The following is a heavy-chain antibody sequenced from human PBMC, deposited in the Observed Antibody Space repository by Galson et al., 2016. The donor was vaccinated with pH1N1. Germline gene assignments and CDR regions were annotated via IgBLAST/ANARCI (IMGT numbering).Heavy chain of an antibody. J-gene: IGHJ4*02. CDR1: GFTFSKYW. V-gene: IGHV3-7*01. Sequence: SLRLSCAASGFTFSKYWMTWVRQAPGKGLEWVANINQIGDVKFYVDSVKGRFTISRDNAKNSVYLQMNSLRAEDTAVYYCTSAIGTADAHWGQGTLVTVST. CDR3: TSAIGTADAH. D-gene: IGHD6-13*01. CDR2: INQIGDVK.